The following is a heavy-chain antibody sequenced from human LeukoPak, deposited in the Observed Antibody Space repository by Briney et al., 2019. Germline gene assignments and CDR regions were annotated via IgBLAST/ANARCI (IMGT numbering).Heavy chain of an antibody. CDR1: GASLSTYY. D-gene: IGHD6-25*01. Sequence: SETLSLTCTVSGASLSTYYCSWIRQPPGKGLEWIGSIYYSGSTNYNPSLTSRVTISVDTSKNQFSLKLSSVTAADTAVYYCASHSSERDWFDPWGQGTLVTVSS. V-gene: IGHV4-59*08. CDR2: IYYSGST. CDR3: ASHSSERDWFDP. J-gene: IGHJ5*02.